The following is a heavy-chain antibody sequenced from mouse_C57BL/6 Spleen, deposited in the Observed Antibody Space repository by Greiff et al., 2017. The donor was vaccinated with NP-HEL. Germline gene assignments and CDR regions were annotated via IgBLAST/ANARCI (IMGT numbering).Heavy chain of an antibody. CDR2: IDPSDSYT. J-gene: IGHJ4*01. CDR3: AKGDYSGAMDY. Sequence: QVQLQQPGAELVKPGASVKLSCKASGYTFTSYWMQWVKQRPGQGLEWIGEIDPSDSYTNYNQKFKGKATLTVDTSSSTAYMQLSSLTSEDSAVYYCAKGDYSGAMDYWGQGTSVTVSS. V-gene: IGHV1-50*01. CDR1: GYTFTSYW. D-gene: IGHD1-1*01.